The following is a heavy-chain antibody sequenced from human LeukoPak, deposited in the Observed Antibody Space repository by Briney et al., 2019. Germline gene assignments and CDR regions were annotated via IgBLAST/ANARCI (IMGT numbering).Heavy chain of an antibody. CDR1: GGSISSSSYY. CDR3: ARAAPYGDYAWFDP. J-gene: IGHJ5*02. CDR2: IYYSGST. D-gene: IGHD4-17*01. V-gene: IGHV4-39*07. Sequence: SETLSLTCTVSGGSISSSSYYWGWIRQPPGKGLEWIGSIYYSGSTYYNPSLKSRVTISVDTSKNQFSLKLSSVTAADTAVYYCARAAPYGDYAWFDPWGQGTLVTVSS.